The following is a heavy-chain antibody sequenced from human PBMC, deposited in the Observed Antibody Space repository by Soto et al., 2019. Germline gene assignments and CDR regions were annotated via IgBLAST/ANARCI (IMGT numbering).Heavy chain of an antibody. Sequence: ASVKVSCKASGYTFTSYAMHWVRQAPGQRLEWMGWINAGNGNTKYSQKFQGRVTITRDTSASTAYMELSSLRSEDTAVYYCAIVGATFGVDYFDYWGQGTLVTVSS. D-gene: IGHD1-26*01. CDR3: AIVGATFGVDYFDY. CDR1: GYTFTSYA. CDR2: INAGNGNT. V-gene: IGHV1-3*01. J-gene: IGHJ4*02.